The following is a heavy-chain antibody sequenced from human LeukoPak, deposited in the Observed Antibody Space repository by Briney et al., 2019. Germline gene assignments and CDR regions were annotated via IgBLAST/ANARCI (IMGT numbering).Heavy chain of an antibody. V-gene: IGHV3-21*01. CDR1: GLTFSSYA. CDR2: INNAGNYI. J-gene: IGHJ3*02. CDR3: ATSGYKFGNAFDI. Sequence: GGSLRLSCAASGLTFSSYAMSWVRKSPGKGLEWVSSINNAGNYIYYADSVKGRFTISRDNPRNSLSLQMNSLRAEDTAVYYCATSGYKFGNAFDIWGQGTMVTVSS. D-gene: IGHD5-18*01.